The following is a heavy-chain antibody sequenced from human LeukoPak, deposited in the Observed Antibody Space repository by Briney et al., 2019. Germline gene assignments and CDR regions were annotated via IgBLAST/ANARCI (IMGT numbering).Heavy chain of an antibody. J-gene: IGHJ4*02. CDR1: GFTFSNYA. CDR2: ISYDGSNK. D-gene: IGHD1-26*01. V-gene: IGHV3-30*04. Sequence: GRSLRLSCAASGFTFSNYAMYWVRQAPGKGLEWVAVISYDGSNKYYADSVKGRFTISRDNSKNTLYLQMNSLRAEDTAVYYCARDRGGSYSFDYWGQGTLVTVSS. CDR3: ARDRGGSYSFDY.